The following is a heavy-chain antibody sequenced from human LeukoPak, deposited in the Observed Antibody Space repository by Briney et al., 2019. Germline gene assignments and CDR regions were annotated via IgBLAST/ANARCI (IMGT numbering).Heavy chain of an antibody. CDR2: ISGTGGTT. V-gene: IGHV3-23*01. Sequence: GGSLRLSCAASGLTFSDYVMSWVRQAPGKGLEWVSLISGTGGTTYYADSVKGRFTISRDKSKNTLYVQLNSLRAEDTAIYYCATDSRRFDFWGQGTLVTVSS. J-gene: IGHJ4*02. CDR3: ATDSRRFDF. CDR1: GLTFSDYV.